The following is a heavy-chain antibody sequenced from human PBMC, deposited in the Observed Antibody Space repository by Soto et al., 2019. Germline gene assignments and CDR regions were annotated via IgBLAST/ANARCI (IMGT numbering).Heavy chain of an antibody. CDR2: IKEDGSEK. V-gene: IGHV3-7*01. D-gene: IGHD1-26*01. J-gene: IGHJ6*02. CDR1: GLTFSRSW. Sequence: PGGSLRLSCAASGLTFSRSWMTWVRQAPGKGLEWVANIKEDGSEKYYVDSVKGRFTISRDNAENSLYLQMNSLKGEDTAVYYCAREIKYYHYYSHGMDVWGQGTTVTVSS. CDR3: AREIKYYHYYSHGMDV.